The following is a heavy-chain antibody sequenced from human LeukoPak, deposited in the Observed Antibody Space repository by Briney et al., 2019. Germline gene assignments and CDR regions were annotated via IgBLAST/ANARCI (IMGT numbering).Heavy chain of an antibody. V-gene: IGHV4-4*02. Sequence: PSETLSLTCAVSGGSISRSNWWSWVRQSPGKGLEWIGEIYDNGSTYYNPSLKSRVTISVDTSKNQFSLKLSSVTAADTAVYYCARGPPDCSSTSCYAFDAFDIWGQGTMVTVSS. J-gene: IGHJ3*02. D-gene: IGHD2-2*01. CDR2: IYDNGST. CDR1: GGSISRSNW. CDR3: ARGPPDCSSTSCYAFDAFDI.